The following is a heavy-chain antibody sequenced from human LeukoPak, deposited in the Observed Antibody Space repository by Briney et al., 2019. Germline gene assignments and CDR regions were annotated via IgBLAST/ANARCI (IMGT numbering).Heavy chain of an antibody. CDR1: GDTFTGYY. Sequence: ASVKVSCKASGDTFTGYYMHTVRQAPGQRLGCMRRINPNSGGTNYAQKFQGRVTITRDTSISTAYMELSRLRSDDTAVYYCARELIAVAGSGDHDYWGQGTLVTVSS. V-gene: IGHV1-2*06. D-gene: IGHD6-19*01. CDR2: INPNSGGT. J-gene: IGHJ4*02. CDR3: ARELIAVAGSGDHDY.